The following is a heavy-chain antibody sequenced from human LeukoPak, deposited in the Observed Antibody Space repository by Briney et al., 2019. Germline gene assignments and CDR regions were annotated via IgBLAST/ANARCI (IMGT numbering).Heavy chain of an antibody. D-gene: IGHD5-18*01. J-gene: IGHJ4*02. Sequence: PSETLSLTCTVSGGSISSYYRSWIRQPPGKGLEWIGYIYYSGSTNYNPSLKSRVTISVDTSKNQFSLKLSSVTAADTAVYYCARDSYGYYQFDYWGQGTLVTVSS. CDR3: ARDSYGYYQFDY. CDR1: GGSISSYY. CDR2: IYYSGST. V-gene: IGHV4-59*01.